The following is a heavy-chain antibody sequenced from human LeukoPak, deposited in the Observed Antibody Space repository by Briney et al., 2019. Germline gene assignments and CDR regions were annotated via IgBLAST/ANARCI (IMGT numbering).Heavy chain of an antibody. CDR2: IRSKAYGGTT. V-gene: IGHV3-49*04. Sequence: GGSLRLSCTASGFTFGDYAMSWVRQAPGKGLEWVGFIRSKAYGGTTEYAASVKGRFTISRDDSKSIAYLQMNSLKTEDTAVYYCTRPNYYGSGSSVDYWGQGTRVTVSS. J-gene: IGHJ4*02. CDR3: TRPNYYGSGSSVDY. CDR1: GFTFGDYA. D-gene: IGHD3-10*01.